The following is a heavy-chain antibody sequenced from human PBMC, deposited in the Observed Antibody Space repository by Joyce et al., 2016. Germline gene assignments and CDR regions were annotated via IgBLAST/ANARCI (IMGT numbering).Heavy chain of an antibody. J-gene: IGHJ4*02. CDR1: GFTFTGYY. V-gene: IGHV1-2*02. CDR3: AREGLPHGGFDY. Sequence: QVQLVQSGTEVKKPGAYVKVSCKASGFTFTGYYMHWVRQAPGKGLGMMGWMKIENGDTHYTQNFQGRVTRTRDTSINTAYMEVTRLRSDETACYYCAREGLPHGGFDYWGLGTLVTVSS. CDR2: MKIENGDT.